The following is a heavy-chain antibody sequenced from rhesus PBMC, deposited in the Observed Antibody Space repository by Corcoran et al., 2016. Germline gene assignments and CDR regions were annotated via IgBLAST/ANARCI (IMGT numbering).Heavy chain of an antibody. CDR1: GYTFTDYY. CDR3: ATGGNRFDV. J-gene: IGHJ5-1*01. Sequence: EVQLVQSGAEVKKPGASVKISCKASGYTFTDYYLHWVRQAPGKGLEWMGRVDPEDGEAIHSQEFQDRGPITADTFTDTAYMERSSLRSEDTAVYYCATGGNRFDVWGAGVLVTVSS. CDR2: VDPEDGEA. V-gene: IGHV1-111*02.